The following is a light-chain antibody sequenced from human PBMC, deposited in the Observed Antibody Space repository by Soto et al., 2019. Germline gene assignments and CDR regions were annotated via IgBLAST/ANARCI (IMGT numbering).Light chain of an antibody. V-gene: IGLV2-14*03. CDR2: DVS. CDR1: SSDVGGYNY. CDR3: SSYTTSNTRQIV. Sequence: QSALTQPASVSGSPGQSITISCTGTSSDVGGYNYVSWYQHHPGKAPKLIIYDVSNRPSGVSIRFSGSKSDNTASLTFSGLQPEDEADYHCSSYTTSNTRQIVFGTGTKVTVL. J-gene: IGLJ1*01.